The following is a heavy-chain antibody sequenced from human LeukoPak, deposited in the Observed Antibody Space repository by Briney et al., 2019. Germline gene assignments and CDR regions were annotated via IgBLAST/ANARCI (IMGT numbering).Heavy chain of an antibody. Sequence: GGSLRLSCAASGFTSSSYAMSWVRQAPGKGLEWVSAISGSGGSTYYADSVKGRFTISRDNSKNTLYLQMNSLRAEDTAVYYCAKHTHYYYGMDVWGQGTTVTVSS. D-gene: IGHD2-15*01. J-gene: IGHJ6*02. CDR1: GFTSSSYA. CDR2: ISGSGGST. V-gene: IGHV3-23*01. CDR3: AKHTHYYYGMDV.